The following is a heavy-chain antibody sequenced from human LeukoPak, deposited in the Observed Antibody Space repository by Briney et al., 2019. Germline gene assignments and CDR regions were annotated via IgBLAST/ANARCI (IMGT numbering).Heavy chain of an antibody. CDR1: GFTFSSYS. CDR2: ISSSSSTI. V-gene: IGHV3-48*01. D-gene: IGHD3-3*01. CDR3: ARDSSDGSYYDFWSGYYLGDY. Sequence: GGSLRLSCAASGFTFSSYSMNWVRQAPGKGLEWVSYISSSSSTIYYADSVKGRFTISRDNAKNSLYPQMNSLRAEDTAVYYCARDSSDGSYYDFWSGYYLGDYWGQGTLVTVSS. J-gene: IGHJ4*02.